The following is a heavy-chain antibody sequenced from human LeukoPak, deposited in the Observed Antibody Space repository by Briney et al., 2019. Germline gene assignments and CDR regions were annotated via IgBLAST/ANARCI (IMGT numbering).Heavy chain of an antibody. CDR1: GGSISSYY. CDR3: AREDLGYCSGGSCPYYFDY. V-gene: IGHV4-4*07. J-gene: IGHJ4*02. CDR2: IYISGGT. Sequence: SETLSLTCTVSGGSISSYYWSWIRQPAGKGLEWIGRIYISGGTNYNPSLKSRVTMSVDTSKNQFSLKLSSVTAADTAVYYCAREDLGYCSGGSCPYYFDYWGQGILVTVSS. D-gene: IGHD2-15*01.